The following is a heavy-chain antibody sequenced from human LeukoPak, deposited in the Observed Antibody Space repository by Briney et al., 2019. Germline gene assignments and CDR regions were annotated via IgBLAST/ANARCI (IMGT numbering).Heavy chain of an antibody. CDR3: ARTTEGGYTYDYFYYYYMDV. CDR1: GGSISSYY. CDR2: IYYSGRT. Sequence: TETLSLNCTVSGGSISSYYWSWLRQPPGKGLEGIGYIYYSGRTNDNPSLKRGVTITVDTSNTQFSLKLSSVTAADTAVYYCARTTEGGYTYDYFYYYYMDVWGKGTTVTISS. D-gene: IGHD5-18*01. J-gene: IGHJ6*03. V-gene: IGHV4-59*01.